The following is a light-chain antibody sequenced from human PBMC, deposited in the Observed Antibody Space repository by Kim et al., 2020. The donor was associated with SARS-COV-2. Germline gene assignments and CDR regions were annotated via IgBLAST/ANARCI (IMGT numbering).Light chain of an antibody. CDR2: QDT. CDR1: KLGNKH. CDR3: QTWDSRIGV. Sequence: SYELTQPPSVSVSPGQTASITCSGDKLGNKHTCWYQQKPGQSPVLVMYQDTKRPSGIPERFSGSNSGNTATLTISGTQALDEADYYCQTWDSRIGVFGGGTQLTVL. V-gene: IGLV3-1*01. J-gene: IGLJ3*02.